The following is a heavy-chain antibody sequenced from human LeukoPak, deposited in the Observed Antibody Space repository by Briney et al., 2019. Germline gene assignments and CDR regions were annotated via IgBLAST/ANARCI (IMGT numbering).Heavy chain of an antibody. CDR3: ARVSTAVSLAIDY. CDR1: GFTFSNYN. Sequence: GGSLRLSCAASGFTFSNYNMNWVRQAPGKGLEWVSVISSSSRYMYYADSVKGRFTISRDNAKNSLYLQINSLRAEDTAVYYCARVSTAVSLAIDYWGQGTLVTVST. D-gene: IGHD6-13*01. J-gene: IGHJ4*02. CDR2: ISSSSRYM. V-gene: IGHV3-21*06.